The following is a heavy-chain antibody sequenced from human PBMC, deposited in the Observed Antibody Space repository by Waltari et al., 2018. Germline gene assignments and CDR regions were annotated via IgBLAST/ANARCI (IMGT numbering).Heavy chain of an antibody. Sequence: QVKLQESGPGLVKPSGTLSLTCAVSGESVTNNYWWSWVRQSPGRGLEWIGQIHGSGRTNYNPSLESRVTVSSDTSNNHFSLRVTSATAADTAVYFCARDRGRGLYLESWGQGTLVTVSP. J-gene: IGHJ4*02. V-gene: IGHV4-4*02. CDR3: ARDRGRGLYLES. D-gene: IGHD2-15*01. CDR2: IHGSGRT. CDR1: GESVTNNYW.